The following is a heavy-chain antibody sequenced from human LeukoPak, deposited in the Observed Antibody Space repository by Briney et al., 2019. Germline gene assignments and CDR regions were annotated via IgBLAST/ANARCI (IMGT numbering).Heavy chain of an antibody. CDR1: GYTLTELS. D-gene: IGHD3-22*01. CDR3: ATSPKYYYDSSGYYHGHY. J-gene: IGHJ4*02. V-gene: IGHV1-24*01. CDR2: FDPEDGET. Sequence: ASVKVSCKVSGYTLTELSMHWVRQAPGKGLEWMGGFDPEDGETIYAQKFQGRVTMTEDTSTDTAYMELSSLRSEDTAVYYCATSPKYYYDSSGYYHGHYWGQGTLVTVSS.